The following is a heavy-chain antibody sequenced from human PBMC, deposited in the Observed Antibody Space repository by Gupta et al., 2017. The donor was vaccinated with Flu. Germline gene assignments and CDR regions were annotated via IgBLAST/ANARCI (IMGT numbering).Heavy chain of an antibody. CDR3: ARDRVHTRVYSSSWYWFDP. J-gene: IGHJ5*02. CDR1: GYTFTSYG. V-gene: IGHV1-18*01. D-gene: IGHD6-13*01. CDR2: ISAYNGNT. Sequence: QVQLVQSGAEVKKPGASVKVSCKASGYTFTSYGISWVRQAPGQGLEWMGWISAYNGNTNYAQKLQGRVTMTTDTSTSTAYMELRSLRSDDTAVYYCARDRVHTRVYSSSWYWFDPGAREPWSPSPQ.